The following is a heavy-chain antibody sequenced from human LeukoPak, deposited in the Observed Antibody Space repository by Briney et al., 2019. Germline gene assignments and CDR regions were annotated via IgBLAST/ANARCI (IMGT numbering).Heavy chain of an antibody. V-gene: IGHV4-59*01. CDR1: NYSITSSF. D-gene: IGHD3-10*01. CDR2: VHFSGNT. Sequence: PSETLSLTCSVSNYSITSSFWSWIRQSPGKAPEWIGYVHFSGNTNYNPSLKSRVTISVDTSTNQFSLHLRSVTAADTAVFYCARVFGDSELRIGHWGQGTHVTVSS. J-gene: IGHJ4*02. CDR3: ARVFGDSELRIGH.